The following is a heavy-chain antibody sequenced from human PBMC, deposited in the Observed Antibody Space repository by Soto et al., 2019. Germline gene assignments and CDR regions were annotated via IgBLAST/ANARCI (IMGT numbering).Heavy chain of an antibody. CDR3: AREGSYSAYNFAHGIQLWSFDF. V-gene: IGHV4-4*07. D-gene: IGHD5-12*01. J-gene: IGHJ4*02. CDR2: IFSSGST. Sequence: ETLSLTCTVSGGSINTFYWSWVRQPAGKGLEWIGRIFSSGSTSFNPSLESRVAMSVDTSKNHFSLNLSSVTAADMAVYYCAREGSYSAYNFAHGIQLWSFDFWGQGALVTV. CDR1: GGSINTFY.